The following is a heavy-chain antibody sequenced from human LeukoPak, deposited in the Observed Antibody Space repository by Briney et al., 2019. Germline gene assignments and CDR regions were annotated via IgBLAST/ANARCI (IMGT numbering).Heavy chain of an antibody. CDR2: MNPNSGNT. J-gene: IGHJ4*02. D-gene: IGHD3-10*01. Sequence: ASVKVSCKASGYTFTSYDINWVRQATGQGLEWMGWMNPNSGNTGYAQKFQGRVTMTRDTSISTAYMELSSLRSEDTAVYYCASGVVRGVITADYWGQGTLVTVSS. V-gene: IGHV1-8*01. CDR3: ASGVVRGVITADY. CDR1: GYTFTSYD.